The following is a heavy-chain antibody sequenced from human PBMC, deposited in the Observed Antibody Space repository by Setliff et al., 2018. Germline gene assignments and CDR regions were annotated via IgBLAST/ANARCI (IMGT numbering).Heavy chain of an antibody. CDR3: ARGGNVVVTVGDI. V-gene: IGHV3-74*01. Sequence: PGGSLRLSCAASGFTFSSYWMHWVRQAPGKGLVWVSRIKSDGSSPNYADSVKGRFTISRDNAENTLYLQMNSLGAEDTAVYYCARGGNVVVTVGDIWGQGTMVTVSS. J-gene: IGHJ3*02. D-gene: IGHD2-21*02. CDR1: GFTFSSYW. CDR2: IKSDGSSP.